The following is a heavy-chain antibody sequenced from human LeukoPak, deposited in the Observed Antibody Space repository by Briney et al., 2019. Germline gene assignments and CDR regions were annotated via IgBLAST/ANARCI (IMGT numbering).Heavy chain of an antibody. D-gene: IGHD4-17*01. CDR2: INPNSGGT. CDR3: ARDSGPVLVTYGDYGVFDY. J-gene: IGHJ4*02. V-gene: IGHV1-2*02. Sequence: ASVKVSCKASGYTFTGYYMHWVRQAPGQGLEWMGWINPNSGGTNYAQKFQGRVTMTRGTSISTAYMELSRLRSDDTAVYYCARDSGPVLVTYGDYGVFDYWGRGTLVTVSS. CDR1: GYTFTGYY.